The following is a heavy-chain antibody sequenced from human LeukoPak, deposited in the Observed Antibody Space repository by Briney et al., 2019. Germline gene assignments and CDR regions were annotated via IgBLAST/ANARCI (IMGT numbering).Heavy chain of an antibody. CDR3: ARALTLTLYSSSSFFDY. Sequence: SETLSLTCTVSGGSISSSSYYWGWIRQPPGKGLEWIGSIYYSGSTYYNPSLKSRVTISVDTSKNQFSLKLSSVTAADTAVYYCARALTLTLYSSSSFFDYWGQGTLVTVSS. D-gene: IGHD6-13*01. CDR1: GGSISSSSYY. CDR2: IYYSGST. J-gene: IGHJ4*02. V-gene: IGHV4-39*07.